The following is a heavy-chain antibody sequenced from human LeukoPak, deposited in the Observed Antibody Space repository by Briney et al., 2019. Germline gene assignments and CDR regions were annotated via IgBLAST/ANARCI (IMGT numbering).Heavy chain of an antibody. CDR3: AGRGYSYGAFDY. CDR2: ISSDGSDK. J-gene: IGHJ4*02. CDR1: GFTLSNYA. V-gene: IGHV3-30*09. D-gene: IGHD5-18*01. Sequence: PGGSLRLSCAVSGFTLSNYAMRWVRQAPGKGLEWVASISSDGSDKYYADSVKGRFAISRDISKNTLYVQMNSLGPDDTALYYCAGRGYSYGAFDYWGQGTLVTVSS.